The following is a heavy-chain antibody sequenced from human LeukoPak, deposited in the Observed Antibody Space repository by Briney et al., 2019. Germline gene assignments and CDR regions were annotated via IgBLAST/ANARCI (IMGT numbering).Heavy chain of an antibody. Sequence: SETLSLTCTVSGGSISSYQWSWIRQPPGKGLEWIGYIYYSGSTNYNPSLKSRVTISGDTSKNQFSLKLSSVTAADTAVYYCARGGGSSRYYFAYWGQGPLVTVSS. CDR2: IYYSGST. V-gene: IGHV4-59*01. D-gene: IGHD6-13*01. CDR1: GGSISSYQ. J-gene: IGHJ4*02. CDR3: ARGGGSSRYYFAY.